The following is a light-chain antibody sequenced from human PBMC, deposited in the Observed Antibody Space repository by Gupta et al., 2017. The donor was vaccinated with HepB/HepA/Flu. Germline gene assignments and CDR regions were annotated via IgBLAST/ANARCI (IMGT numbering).Light chain of an antibody. V-gene: IGKV3-20*01. CDR3: QQYIGAPPEIS. CDR2: GAS. J-gene: IGKJ2*03. Sequence: EIVLTQSPGTLSLSPGERATLSCRASQSVDSSYLAWYQQKPGQAPRFLIYGASRRATGIPDRFSGRGSGTDFTLTITRLEPEDFAVYYCQQYIGAPPEISFGHGTKLEIK. CDR1: QSVDSSY.